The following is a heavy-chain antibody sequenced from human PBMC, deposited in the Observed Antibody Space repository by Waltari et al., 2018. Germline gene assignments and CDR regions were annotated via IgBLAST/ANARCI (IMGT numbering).Heavy chain of an antibody. D-gene: IGHD3-9*01. CDR1: GFTFSNAW. CDR2: IKSKTDGGTT. CDR3: TTDTYDILTGYYPVDY. Sequence: EVQLVESGGGLVKPGGSLRLSCAASGFTFSNAWMNWVGRIKSKTDGGTTDYAAPVKGRLTISRDDSKNTLYLQMNSLKTEDTAVYYCTTDTYDILTGYYPVDYWGQGTLVTVSS. V-gene: IGHV3-15*07. J-gene: IGHJ4*02.